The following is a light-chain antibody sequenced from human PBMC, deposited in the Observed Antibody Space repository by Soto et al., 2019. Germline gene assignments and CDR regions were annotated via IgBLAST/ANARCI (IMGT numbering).Light chain of an antibody. Sequence: DTQMTQSPSSLSASVGDRVTITCRASQSISSSLNWYQQKPGKAPKLLIYAASILQSGVPSRFSGSGSGTDFTLTISRLQPEDFSTYYCQQSYITPYTFGQGTKLEIK. J-gene: IGKJ2*01. V-gene: IGKV1-39*01. CDR1: QSISSS. CDR3: QQSYITPYT. CDR2: AAS.